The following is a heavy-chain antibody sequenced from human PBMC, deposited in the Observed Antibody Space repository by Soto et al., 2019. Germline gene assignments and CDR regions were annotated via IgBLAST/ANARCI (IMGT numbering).Heavy chain of an antibody. CDR2: ISAYNGNT. CDR3: ARDAAVGLFDY. J-gene: IGHJ4*02. D-gene: IGHD1-26*01. CDR1: GYTFTSYG. V-gene: IGHV1-18*01. Sequence: QVQLVQSGAEVKKPGASVKVSCKASGYTFTSYGISWVRQAPGQGLEWMGWISAYNGNTHDAQKLQGRVTMTTDTPTSTADMELRSLRSDDTAVYYCARDAAVGLFDYWGQGTLVTVSS.